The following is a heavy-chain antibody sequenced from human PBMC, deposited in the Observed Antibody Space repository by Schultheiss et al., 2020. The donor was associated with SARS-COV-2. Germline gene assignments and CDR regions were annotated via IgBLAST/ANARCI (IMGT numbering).Heavy chain of an antibody. CDR2: IWYDGSNK. CDR1: GFTFNGYG. J-gene: IGHJ5*02. V-gene: IGHV3-33*08. D-gene: IGHD3-10*01. CDR3: AKGGYCASGTCQEGWIDP. Sequence: GGSLRLSCAASGFTFNGYGMHWVRQAPGKGLEWVAHIWYDGSNKYYAEFVKGRFTMSRDNSKSTLYLQMNTLRAEDTAVYYCAKGGYCASGTCQEGWIDPWGQGTLVTVSS.